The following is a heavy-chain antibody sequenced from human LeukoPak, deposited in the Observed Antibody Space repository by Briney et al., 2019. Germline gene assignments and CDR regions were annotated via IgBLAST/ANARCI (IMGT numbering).Heavy chain of an antibody. CDR3: AADLGCSSTSCYGFDY. V-gene: IGHV3-15*01. J-gene: IGHJ4*02. Sequence: VGSLRPSCAPSGFTFRNAWLSWVRPAPGRGLEWVGRIKSKTDGGTTAYAATVKARFTITSEDTKNPLYQQMISLKTEDTAVYYCAADLGCSSTSCYGFDYWGQGTLITVSS. CDR2: IKSKTDGGTT. D-gene: IGHD2-2*01. CDR1: GFTFRNAW.